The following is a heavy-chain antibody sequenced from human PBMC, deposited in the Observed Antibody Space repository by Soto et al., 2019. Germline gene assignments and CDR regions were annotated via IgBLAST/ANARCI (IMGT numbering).Heavy chain of an antibody. CDR1: GDTFAFYS. V-gene: IGHV1-69*02. D-gene: IGHD3-10*01. Sequence: QVQLVQSGAEVKRPGSSVKVSCKASGDTFAFYSINWVRQAPGLGLEWMGRINPILSMSNYAQRFQGRVTMTADKSTSTAYMVLNSLRSEDTAIYYCTTIYGSGYRAFDYWGQGALVTASS. J-gene: IGHJ4*02. CDR3: TTIYGSGYRAFDY. CDR2: INPILSMS.